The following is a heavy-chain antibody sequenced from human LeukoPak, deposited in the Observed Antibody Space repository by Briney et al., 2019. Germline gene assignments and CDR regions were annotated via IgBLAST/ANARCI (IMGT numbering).Heavy chain of an antibody. CDR3: AKGPKWELLLSWFDP. CDR2: IYTSGST. CDR1: GGSISSC. V-gene: IGHV4-4*07. J-gene: IGHJ5*02. Sequence: SETLSLTWTVSGGSISSCIGRIYTSGSTSYNPSLKSRVTMSVDTSKNQLSLKLSSVTAADTAVYYCAKGPKWELLLSWFDPWGQGTLVTVSS. D-gene: IGHD1-26*01.